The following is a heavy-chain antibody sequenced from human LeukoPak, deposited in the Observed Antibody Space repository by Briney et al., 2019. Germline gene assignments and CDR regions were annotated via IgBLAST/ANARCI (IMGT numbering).Heavy chain of an antibody. CDR2: IYYSGST. Sequence: SETLSLTCTVSGGSISSYYWSWIRQPPGKGLEWIGYIYYSGSTYYNPSLKSRVTISVDTSKNQFSLKLSSVTAADTAVYYCASLNYYDSSGYYFDYWGQGTLVTVSS. J-gene: IGHJ4*02. V-gene: IGHV4-59*01. CDR1: GGSISSYY. D-gene: IGHD3-22*01. CDR3: ASLNYYDSSGYYFDY.